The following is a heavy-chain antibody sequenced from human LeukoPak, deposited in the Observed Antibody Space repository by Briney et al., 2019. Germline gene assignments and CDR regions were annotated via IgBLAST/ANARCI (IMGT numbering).Heavy chain of an antibody. Sequence: GGSLRLSCAASGFTFSSYSMNWVRQAPGKGLEWVSSISSSSIYIYYADSVKGRFTISRDNAENSLYLQMNGLRAEDTAVYYCARGADNYGYIFDYWGQGTLVTVSS. CDR3: ARGADNYGYIFDY. V-gene: IGHV3-21*01. D-gene: IGHD5-18*01. CDR2: ISSSSIYI. J-gene: IGHJ4*02. CDR1: GFTFSSYS.